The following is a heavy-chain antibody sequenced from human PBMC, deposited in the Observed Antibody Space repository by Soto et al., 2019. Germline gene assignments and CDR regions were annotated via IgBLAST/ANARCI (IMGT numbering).Heavy chain of an antibody. D-gene: IGHD4-17*01. CDR2: IKEDGSEI. V-gene: IGHV3-7*01. J-gene: IGHJ4*02. CDR1: GFTFGRHW. Sequence: EVQVVESGGGLVQPGGSLRLSCAGSGFTFGRHWMTWVRQAPGKGLEWVANIKEDGSEIYYVDSVKGRFTIARDNAKNSVYLQMNSLRAEDTALYYCARDTYGDKGQFLDYWGQGTLVTVSS. CDR3: ARDTYGDKGQFLDY.